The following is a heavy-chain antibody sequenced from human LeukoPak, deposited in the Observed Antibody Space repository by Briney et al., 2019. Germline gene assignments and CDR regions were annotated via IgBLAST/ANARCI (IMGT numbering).Heavy chain of an antibody. CDR3: ATAESGYCSSTSCFDY. CDR2: FDPEDGET. Sequence: ASVKVSCKVSGYTLTELSMHWVRQAPGKGLEWMGGFDPEDGETIYAQKFQGRVTMTEDTSTDTAYMELSSLRSEDTAVYYCATAESGYCSSTSCFDYWGRGTLITVSS. J-gene: IGHJ4*02. CDR1: GYTLTELS. V-gene: IGHV1-24*01. D-gene: IGHD2-2*01.